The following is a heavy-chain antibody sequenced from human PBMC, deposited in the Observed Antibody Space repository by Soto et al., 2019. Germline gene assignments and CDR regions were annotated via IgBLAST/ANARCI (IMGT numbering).Heavy chain of an antibody. CDR1: GGTFSSYA. J-gene: IGHJ4*02. D-gene: IGHD1-20*01. Sequence: SVKVSCKASGGTFSSYAISWVRQAPGQGLEWMGGIIPIFGTANYAQKFQGRVTITADESTSTAYMELSSLRSEDTAVYYCARSFGITGTTTTGRLQYYFDYWGRGTLVTVSS. CDR2: IIPIFGTA. CDR3: ARSFGITGTTTTGRLQYYFDY. V-gene: IGHV1-69*13.